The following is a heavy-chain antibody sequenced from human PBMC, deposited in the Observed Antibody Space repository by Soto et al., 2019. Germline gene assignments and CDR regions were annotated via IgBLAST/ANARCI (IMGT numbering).Heavy chain of an antibody. CDR2: IHYSGSV. D-gene: IGHD4-17*01. CDR3: VREDDGGDRDYYGLDV. J-gene: IGHJ6*02. Sequence: QVQLQESGPGLVRPSQTLSLTCTVSGGSISSDHYHWTWIRQTPGKGLEWIGYIHYSGSVYYNPSAPSRVTMSVGSSKNLFSLKLSSVTAADTAVYFCVREDDGGDRDYYGLDVWGQGTTVTVSS. CDR1: GGSISSDHYH. V-gene: IGHV4-30-4*01.